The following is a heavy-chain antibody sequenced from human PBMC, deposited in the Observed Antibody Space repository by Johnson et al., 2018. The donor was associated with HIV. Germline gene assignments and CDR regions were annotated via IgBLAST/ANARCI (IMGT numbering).Heavy chain of an antibody. Sequence: VQLVESGGGLIQPGGSLRLSCKASGFSISSNYMSWVRQPPGKGLAWVSVFYSGCSTSYADSVQGRFTISRDNSKNTLYLQMNSLRAEDTAVYYCARGGLLSPDAFDIWGQGTMVTVSS. J-gene: IGHJ3*02. CDR1: GFSISSNY. CDR3: ARGGLLSPDAFDI. CDR2: FYSGCST. D-gene: IGHD2-21*02. V-gene: IGHV3-53*01.